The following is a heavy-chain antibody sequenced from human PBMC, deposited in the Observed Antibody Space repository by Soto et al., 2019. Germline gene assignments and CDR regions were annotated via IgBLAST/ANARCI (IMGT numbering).Heavy chain of an antibody. Sequence: TLSLTCTVSGGSISSGGYYWSWIRQHPGKGLEWIGYIYYSGSTYYNPSLKSRVTISVDTSKNQFSLKLSSVTAADTAVYYCAKSRYSSSWYGNWFDPWGQGTLVTVSS. CDR1: GGSISSGGYY. V-gene: IGHV4-31*03. CDR2: IYYSGST. D-gene: IGHD6-13*01. J-gene: IGHJ5*02. CDR3: AKSRYSSSWYGNWFDP.